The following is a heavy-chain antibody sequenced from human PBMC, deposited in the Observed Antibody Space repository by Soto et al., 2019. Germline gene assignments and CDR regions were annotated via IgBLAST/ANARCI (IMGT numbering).Heavy chain of an antibody. D-gene: IGHD6-6*01. CDR2: IGTAGDT. CDR3: ARGGSIAALSYYSGMDV. V-gene: IGHV3-13*01. Sequence: GGSLRLSCAASGFTFSSYDMHWVRQATGKGLEWVSAIGTAGDTYYPGSVKGRFTISRENAKNSLYLQMNSLRAGDTAVYYCARGGSIAALSYYSGMDVWGQGTTAT. CDR1: GFTFSSYD. J-gene: IGHJ6*02.